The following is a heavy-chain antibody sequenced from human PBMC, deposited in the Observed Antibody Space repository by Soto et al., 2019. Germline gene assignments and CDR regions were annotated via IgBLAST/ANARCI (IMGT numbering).Heavy chain of an antibody. D-gene: IGHD6-13*01. CDR2: INHSGST. J-gene: IGHJ3*02. CDR1: GVSFSGYY. CDR3: ARGGAGIAAANDAFDI. Sequence: PSETLSLTCAVYGVSFSGYYWSWIRQPPGKGLEWIGEINHSGSTNYNPSLKSRVTISVDTSKNQFSLKLSSVTAADTAVYYCARGGAGIAAANDAFDIWGQGTMVTVSS. V-gene: IGHV4-34*01.